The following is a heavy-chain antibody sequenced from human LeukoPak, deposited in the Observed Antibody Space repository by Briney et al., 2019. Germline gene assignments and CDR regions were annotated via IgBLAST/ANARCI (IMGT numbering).Heavy chain of an antibody. CDR3: ARDGIVGATAFDY. Sequence: GGSLRLSWAASGFTFSSYSMNWVRQAPGKGLEWVSSISSSNSYIYYADSVKGRFSISRDNAKNSLYLQMNSLRAEDTAVYYCARDGIVGATAFDYWGQGTLVTVSS. J-gene: IGHJ4*02. V-gene: IGHV3-21*01. CDR2: ISSSNSYI. D-gene: IGHD1-26*01. CDR1: GFTFSSYS.